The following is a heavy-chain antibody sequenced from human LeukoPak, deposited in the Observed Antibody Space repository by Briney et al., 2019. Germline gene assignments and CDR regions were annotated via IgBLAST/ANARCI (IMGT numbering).Heavy chain of an antibody. CDR1: GGSISSHY. V-gene: IGHV4-59*11. J-gene: IGHJ4*02. CDR2: IYYSGST. CDR3: ARVWVDIVATAFDY. D-gene: IGHD5-12*01. Sequence: PSETLSLTCTVSGGSISSHYWSWIRQPPGKGLEWIGYIYYSGSTNYNPSLKSRVTISVDTSKNQFSLKLSSVTAADTAVYYCARVWVDIVATAFDYWGQGTLVTVSS.